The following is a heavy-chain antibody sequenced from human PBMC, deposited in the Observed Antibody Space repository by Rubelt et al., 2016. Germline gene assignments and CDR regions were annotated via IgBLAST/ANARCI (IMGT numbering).Heavy chain of an antibody. CDR3: TRRLRQDDAFDI. D-gene: IGHD6-25*01. CDR1: GFTFSGYE. V-gene: IGHV3-48*03. Sequence: GGSLRLSCAASGFTFSGYEMNWVRQAPGQGLEGVSYISDSCTTIYYADSVKGRFTISSDNAKNSLYLQMDHLRAEDTAVYYCTRRLRQDDAFDIWGQGTLVTVSS. J-gene: IGHJ3*02. CDR2: ISDSCTTI.